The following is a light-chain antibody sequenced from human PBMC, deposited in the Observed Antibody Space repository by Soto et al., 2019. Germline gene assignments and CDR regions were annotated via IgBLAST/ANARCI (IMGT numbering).Light chain of an antibody. CDR3: SSYAGSNIVV. CDR1: SSDVGGYNY. CDR2: EVS. V-gene: IGLV2-8*01. J-gene: IGLJ2*01. Sequence: QSALTQPPSASGSPGQTVTISCTGTSSDVGGYNYDSWYQQPPGTAPKLMIYEVSKRPSGVPDRFPGSKSGDTASLTVSGLQDEDEGDYYCSSYAGSNIVVFGGGTKLTVL.